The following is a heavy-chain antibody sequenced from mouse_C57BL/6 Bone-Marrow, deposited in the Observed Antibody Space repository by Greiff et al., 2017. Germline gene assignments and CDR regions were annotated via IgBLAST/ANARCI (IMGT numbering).Heavy chain of an antibody. D-gene: IGHD1-1*01. CDR3: ARRLLRYYFDY. CDR1: GFTFSSYG. V-gene: IGHV5-6*02. CDR2: ISSGGSYT. Sequence: EVMLVESGGDLVKPGGSLKLSCAASGFTFSSYGMSWVRQTPDQGLEWVATISSGGSYTYYPDSVKGRFTISGDNAKNTLYLQMSSLKSEDTAMYYCARRLLRYYFDYWGQGTTLTVSS. J-gene: IGHJ2*01.